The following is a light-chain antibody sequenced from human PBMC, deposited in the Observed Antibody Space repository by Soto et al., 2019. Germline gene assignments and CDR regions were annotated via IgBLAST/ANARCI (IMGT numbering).Light chain of an antibody. Sequence: EIVLTQSPATLSLSPGERATLSCRASQSVSSYLAWYQQKPGQAPRLPIYDASNRATGITARFSGSGSGTDFTLTISSLETEDVAVYYCQQRSNWPRITFCQGTRLEIK. CDR2: DAS. CDR1: QSVSSY. V-gene: IGKV3-11*01. CDR3: QQRSNWPRIT. J-gene: IGKJ5*01.